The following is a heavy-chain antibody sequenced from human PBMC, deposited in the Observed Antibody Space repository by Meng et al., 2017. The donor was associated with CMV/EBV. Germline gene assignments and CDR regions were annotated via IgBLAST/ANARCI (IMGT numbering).Heavy chain of an antibody. Sequence: SETLSLTCTVSGGSISSSSYYWGWIRQPPGKGLEWIGSIYYSGSTYYNPSLKSRVTISVDTSKNQFSLKLGSVTAADTAVYYCASIYCSSTSCYRSGGYYYGMDVWGQGTTVTVSS. J-gene: IGHJ6*02. D-gene: IGHD2-2*01. CDR3: ASIYCSSTSCYRSGGYYYGMDV. V-gene: IGHV4-39*07. CDR1: GGSISSSSYY. CDR2: IYYSGST.